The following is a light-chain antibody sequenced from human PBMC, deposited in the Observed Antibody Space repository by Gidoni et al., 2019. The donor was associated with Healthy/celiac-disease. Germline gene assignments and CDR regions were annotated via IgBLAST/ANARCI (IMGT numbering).Light chain of an antibody. V-gene: IGLV2-11*01. CDR3: CAYAGSYTYV. J-gene: IGLJ1*01. CDR2: DVS. Sequence: QSALPQPLSVSGSPGQSVTISCTGTSSEVGGYNYFSWYQQHPGKAPKLMIYDVSKRPSGVPDRFSGSKYGNTASLTISGLQAEDEADYYCCAYAGSYTYVFGTGTKVTVL. CDR1: SSEVGGYNY.